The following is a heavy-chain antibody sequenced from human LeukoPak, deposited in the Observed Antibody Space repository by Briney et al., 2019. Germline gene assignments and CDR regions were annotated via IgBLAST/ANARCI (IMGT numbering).Heavy chain of an antibody. J-gene: IGHJ4*02. V-gene: IGHV4-59*01. Sequence: SETLSLTCTVSGGSISSYYWSWIRQPPGRGLEWIGYIYYSGSTNYNPSLKSRVTISVDTSKNQFSLKLSSVTAADTAVYYCARHLNDFDYWGQGTLVTVSS. CDR2: IYYSGST. D-gene: IGHD1-1*01. CDR1: GGSISSYY. CDR3: ARHLNDFDY.